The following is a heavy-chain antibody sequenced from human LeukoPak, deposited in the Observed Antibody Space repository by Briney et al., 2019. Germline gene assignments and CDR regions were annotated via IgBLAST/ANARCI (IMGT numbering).Heavy chain of an antibody. J-gene: IGHJ6*02. CDR3: ARGEGYGGIYGMDV. V-gene: IGHV1-24*01. Sequence: ASVKVSCKVSGYTLTELSMHWVRQAPGKGLEWMGGFDPEDGETIYAQKFQGRVTMTEDTSADTAYMELSSLRSEDTAVYYCARGEGYGGIYGMDVWGQGTTVTVSS. CDR2: FDPEDGET. D-gene: IGHD4-23*01. CDR1: GYTLTELS.